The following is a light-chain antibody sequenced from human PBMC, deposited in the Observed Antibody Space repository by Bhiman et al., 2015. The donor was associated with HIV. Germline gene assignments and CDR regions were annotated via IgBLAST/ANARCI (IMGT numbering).Light chain of an antibody. CDR1: GSDVGGYNH. V-gene: IGLV2-14*03. CDR2: DVR. J-gene: IGLJ2*01. Sequence: QSALTQPASVSGSPGQSITISCTGSGSDVGGYNHVSWYQQHPGKAPKLIIYDVRKRPSGLSNRFSGSKSGDTASLTISGLQPEDEAEYHCSSYTVSSPSVIFGGGTKLTVL. CDR3: SSYTVSSPSVI.